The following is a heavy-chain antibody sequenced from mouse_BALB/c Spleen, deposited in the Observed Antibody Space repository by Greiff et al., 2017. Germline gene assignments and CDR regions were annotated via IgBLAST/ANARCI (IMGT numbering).Heavy chain of an antibody. Sequence: EVKLQESGPGLVKPSQSLSLTCSVTGYSITSGYYWNWIRQFPGNKLEWMGYISYDGSNNYNPSLKNRISITRDTSKNQFFLKLNSVTTEDTATYYCASLYGNYGAMDYWGQGTSVTVSS. V-gene: IGHV3-6*02. CDR3: ASLYGNYGAMDY. J-gene: IGHJ4*01. CDR1: GYSITSGYY. D-gene: IGHD2-1*01. CDR2: ISYDGSN.